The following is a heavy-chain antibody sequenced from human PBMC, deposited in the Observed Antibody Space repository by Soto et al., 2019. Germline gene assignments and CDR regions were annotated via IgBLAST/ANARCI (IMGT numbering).Heavy chain of an antibody. CDR2: INPKSGGT. CDR1: GYTFTVYY. Sequence: ASVKVSCKASGYTFTVYYMHWVRQAPGQGLEWMGWINPKSGGTMYPQKFQGRVTMAWDTSISTAYMALTRLRSDDTAVYYCARDLAKGGGSAGFDYWGQGTLVTVSS. D-gene: IGHD1-26*01. V-gene: IGHV1-2*02. J-gene: IGHJ4*02. CDR3: ARDLAKGGGSAGFDY.